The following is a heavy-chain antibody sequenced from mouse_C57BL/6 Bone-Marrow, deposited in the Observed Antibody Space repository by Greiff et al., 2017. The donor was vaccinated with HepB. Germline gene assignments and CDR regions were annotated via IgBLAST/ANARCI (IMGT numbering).Heavy chain of an antibody. V-gene: IGHV3-6*01. J-gene: IGHJ2*01. CDR2: ISYDGSN. D-gene: IGHD2-4*01. CDR1: GYSITSGYY. CDR3: ARDDDSYFDY. Sequence: EVQLVESGPGLVKPSQSLSLTCSVTGYSITSGYYWNWIRQFPGNKLEWMGYISYDGSNNYNPSLKNRISITRDTSKNQFFLKLNSVTTEDTATYYCARDDDSYFDYWGQGTTLTVSS.